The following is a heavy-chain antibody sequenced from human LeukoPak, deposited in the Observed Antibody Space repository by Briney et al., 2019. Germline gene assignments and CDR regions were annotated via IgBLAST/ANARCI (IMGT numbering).Heavy chain of an antibody. CDR2: VHHSGMT. V-gene: IGHV4-38-2*01. CDR1: GYSISSGYY. J-gene: IGHJ4*02. Sequence: PSETLSLTCAVPGYSISSGYYWSWIRQPAGKALEWIATVHHSGMTYYNPSLKSRVTISVDTSKNQFSLKLSSVTAAGTAVYYCARYTGSSWGYSFDYWGLGILVTVSS. D-gene: IGHD3-3*01. CDR3: ARYTGSSWGYSFDY.